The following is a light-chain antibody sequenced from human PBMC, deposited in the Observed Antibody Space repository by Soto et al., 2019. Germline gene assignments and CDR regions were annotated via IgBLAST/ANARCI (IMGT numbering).Light chain of an antibody. J-gene: IGKJ2*01. V-gene: IGKV3-20*01. CDR2: GAS. Sequence: EIVLTQSPGILSLSPGERATLSCRASQSVSRFLIWFQQKPGQAPRLLIYGASSRATGIPDRFSGVGSGTDFTLTISRLEPEEFAVFYCLQYGSSPYTFGQGTKLEIK. CDR3: LQYGSSPYT. CDR1: QSVSRF.